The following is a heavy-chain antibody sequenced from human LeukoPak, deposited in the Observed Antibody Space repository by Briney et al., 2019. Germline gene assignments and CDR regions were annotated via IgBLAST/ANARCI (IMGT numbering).Heavy chain of an antibody. CDR2: IKQDGSEK. CDR3: AKDRGNNAPGVRFDP. Sequence: GGSLRLSCAASGFTFSNHAMSWVRQAPGKGLEWVANIKQDGSEKYYADSVKGRFTISRDNSKNTLYLQMNSLRAEDTAVYYCAKDRGNNAPGVRFDPWGQGTLVTVSS. CDR1: GFTFSNHA. D-gene: IGHD1/OR15-1a*01. V-gene: IGHV3-7*03. J-gene: IGHJ5*02.